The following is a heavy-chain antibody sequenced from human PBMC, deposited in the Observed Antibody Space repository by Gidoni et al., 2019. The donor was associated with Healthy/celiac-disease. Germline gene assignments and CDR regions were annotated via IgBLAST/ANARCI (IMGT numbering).Heavy chain of an antibody. CDR1: GGSISSYY. D-gene: IGHD6-19*01. J-gene: IGHJ5*02. CDR2: IYYSGST. CDR3: ARDLRGSGWSHNWFDP. V-gene: IGHV4-59*01. Sequence: QVQLQESGPGLVKPSETLSLTCTVSGGSISSYYWSWIRQPPGKGLEWIGYIYYSGSTNYNPSLKSRVTISVDTSKNQFSLKLSSVTAADTAVYYCARDLRGSGWSHNWFDPWGQGTLVTVSS.